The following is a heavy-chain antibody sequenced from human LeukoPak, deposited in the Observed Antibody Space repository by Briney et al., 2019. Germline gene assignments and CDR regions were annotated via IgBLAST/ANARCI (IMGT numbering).Heavy chain of an antibody. D-gene: IGHD4-17*01. V-gene: IGHV4-59*08. J-gene: IGHJ3*02. CDR1: GGSISSYY. CDR2: IYYSGST. Sequence: SETLSLTCTVSGGSISSYYWSWIRQPPGKGLEWIGYIYYSGSTNYNPSLKSRVTISVDTSKNQFSLKLSSVTAADTAVYYCARRDYGEPPGVFNIWAQGTMVTV. CDR3: ARRDYGEPPGVFNI.